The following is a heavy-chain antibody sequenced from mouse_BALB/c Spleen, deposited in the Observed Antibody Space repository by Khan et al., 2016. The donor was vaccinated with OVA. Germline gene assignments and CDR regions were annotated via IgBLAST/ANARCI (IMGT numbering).Heavy chain of an antibody. V-gene: IGHV3-2*02. CDR3: ARTARIKY. D-gene: IGHD1-2*01. Sequence: EVQLQESGPGLVKPSQSLSLTCTVTGYSITSGYGWNWIRQFPGNKLEWMGYLSYSGSTNYNPSLKLRISITRDTSKNQFFLQLHSVTTEETATYYRARTARIKYWGQGTTLTVAS. CDR1: GYSITSGYG. J-gene: IGHJ2*01. CDR2: LSYSGST.